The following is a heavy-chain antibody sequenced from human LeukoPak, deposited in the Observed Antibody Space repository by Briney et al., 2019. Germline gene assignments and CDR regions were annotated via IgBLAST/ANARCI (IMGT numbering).Heavy chain of an antibody. J-gene: IGHJ5*02. D-gene: IGHD3-16*01. CDR3: ARVVSWGPQGYNWFDP. CDR2: IYYSGST. V-gene: IGHV4-31*03. Sequence: SQTLSLTCTVSGGSISSGGYYWSWIRQHPGKGLEWIGYIYYSGSTYYNPSLKSRVTISVDTSKNQFSLKLSSVTAADTAVYYCARVVSWGPQGYNWFDPGGQGTLVTVSS. CDR1: GGSISSGGYY.